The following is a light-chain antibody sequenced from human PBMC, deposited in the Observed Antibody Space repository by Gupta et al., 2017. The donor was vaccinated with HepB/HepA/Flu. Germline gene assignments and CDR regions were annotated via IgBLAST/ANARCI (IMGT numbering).Light chain of an antibody. CDR1: QSLLHSDGNHY. Sequence: IVMPPAPLSLSVTPGPPASISCKSSQSLLHSDGNHYLYWYRQTPGQPPQLLIYEVSNRYWGVPDRFSGRGSATDFTLKSSLTVDEDGGVYYSKHSTDLPTFGGGTNVEIK. CDR2: EVS. V-gene: IGKV2D-29*01. J-gene: IGKJ4*01. CDR3: KHSTDLPT.